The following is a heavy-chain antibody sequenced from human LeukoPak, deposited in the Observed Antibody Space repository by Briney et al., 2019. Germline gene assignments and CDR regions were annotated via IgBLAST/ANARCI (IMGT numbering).Heavy chain of an antibody. J-gene: IGHJ3*02. D-gene: IGHD1-7*01. CDR1: GGTTYDYG. Sequence: GGCLRRSCAASGGTTYDYGMSWVRQAQGKGLEWVSSISSSGSYIYYAGSVKGRFTISRDNAKNSLYLQMNSLSADDTALYYCARDRRTGTTPDSFDIWGQGTTVTVSS. CDR2: ISSSGSYI. CDR3: ARDRRTGTTPDSFDI. V-gene: IGHV3-21*01.